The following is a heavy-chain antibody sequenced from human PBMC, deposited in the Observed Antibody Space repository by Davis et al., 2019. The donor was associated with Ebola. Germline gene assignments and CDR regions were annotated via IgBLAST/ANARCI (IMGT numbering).Heavy chain of an antibody. CDR3: ASSPTGGFDY. V-gene: IGHV4-59*08. J-gene: IGHJ4*02. Sequence: MPGGSLRLSCTVSGGSISSYYWSWIRQPPGKGLEWIGYIYYSGSTNYNPSLKSRVTISVDTSKNQFSLRLSSVTATDTAVYYCASSPTGGFDYWGQGTLVTVSS. D-gene: IGHD1-14*01. CDR2: IYYSGST. CDR1: GGSISSYY.